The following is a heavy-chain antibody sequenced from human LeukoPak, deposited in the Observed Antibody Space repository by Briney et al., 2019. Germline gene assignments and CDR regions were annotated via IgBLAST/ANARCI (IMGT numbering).Heavy chain of an antibody. V-gene: IGHV3-23*01. CDR2: ISGSGGST. D-gene: IGHD6-19*01. Sequence: GGSLRLSCAASGFTFSSYAMSWVRQAPGKGLEWVSGISGSGGSTYYADSVKGRFTISRDNSKNTLYLQMNSLRAEDTAVYYCAKVLEYSSGLKGPPEYNFDYWGQGTLVTVSS. CDR1: GFTFSSYA. J-gene: IGHJ4*02. CDR3: AKVLEYSSGLKGPPEYNFDY.